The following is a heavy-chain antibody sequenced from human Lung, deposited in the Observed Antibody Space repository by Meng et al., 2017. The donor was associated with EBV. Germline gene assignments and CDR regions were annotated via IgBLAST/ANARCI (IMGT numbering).Heavy chain of an antibody. CDR1: GDSVSSSSAA. V-gene: IGHV6-1*01. J-gene: IGHJ2*01. CDR2: TYYRSKWYN. Sequence: QLPLQQSGPGLWTPSPTPSLTSVISGDSVSSSSAAWTWIRQSPSRGLEWLGRTYYRSKWYNDYAVFVKSRITINPDTSKNQFSLQLNSVTPEDTAVYYCARGATSVFDLWGRGTLVTVSS. CDR3: ARGATSVFDL.